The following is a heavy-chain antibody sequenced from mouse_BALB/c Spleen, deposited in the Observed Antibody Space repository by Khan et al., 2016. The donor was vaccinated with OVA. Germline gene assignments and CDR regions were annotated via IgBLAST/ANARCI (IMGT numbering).Heavy chain of an antibody. J-gene: IGHJ3*01. CDR1: GYSFITYW. Sequence: QVQLQQSGAELAKPGASLKMSCTASGYSFITYWIHWVKQRPGQGLEWIGYIDPSTGYAEYNQKFTDKATLTADKSSSTAYMQLTSLTSEDSAVYYCARRGINGIFVYWGQGTLVTVSA. V-gene: IGHV1-7*01. D-gene: IGHD2-1*01. CDR2: IDPSTGYA. CDR3: ARRGINGIFVY.